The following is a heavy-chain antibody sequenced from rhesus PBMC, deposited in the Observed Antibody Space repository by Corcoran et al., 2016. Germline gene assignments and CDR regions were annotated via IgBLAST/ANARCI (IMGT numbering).Heavy chain of an antibody. CDR3: ARNTNTLDY. D-gene: IGHD1-38*01. Sequence: QLQLQESGPGLVKPSETLSVTCAVSGGSLRTNYWSWIRQPQGKGLEWIGRIDGSGGTTNYTPPHPSRVPLSVDTSKNQLSLKLTSVTAADTAVYYCARNTNTLDYWGQGVLVTVSS. J-gene: IGHJ4*01. V-gene: IGHV4-169*01. CDR1: GGSLRTNY. CDR2: IDGSGGTT.